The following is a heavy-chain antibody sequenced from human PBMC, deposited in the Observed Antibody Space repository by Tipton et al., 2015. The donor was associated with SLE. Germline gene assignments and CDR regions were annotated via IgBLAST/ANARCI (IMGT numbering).Heavy chain of an antibody. J-gene: IGHJ6*02. CDR1: GFTFSSYE. CDR2: ISSSGSTI. Sequence: SLRLSCAASGFTFSSYEMNWVRQAPGKGLEWVSYISSSGSTIYYADSVKGRFTISRDNAKNSLYLQMNSLRAEDTALYYCAREVELRGYYYGMDVWGQGTTVTVSS. CDR3: AREVELRGYYYGMDV. V-gene: IGHV3-48*03. D-gene: IGHD1-7*01.